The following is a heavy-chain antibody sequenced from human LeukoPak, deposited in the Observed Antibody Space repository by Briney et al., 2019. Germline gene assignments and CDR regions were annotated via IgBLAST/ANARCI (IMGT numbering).Heavy chain of an antibody. D-gene: IGHD3-22*01. Sequence: ASVKVSCKASGGTFSSYAISWVRQAPGQGLEWMGGITPIFGTANYAQKFQGRVTITTDESTSTAYMELSSLRSEDTAVYYCARVTYDSSGYYLGYWGQGTLVTVSS. CDR2: ITPIFGTA. CDR1: GGTFSSYA. CDR3: ARVTYDSSGYYLGY. J-gene: IGHJ4*02. V-gene: IGHV1-69*05.